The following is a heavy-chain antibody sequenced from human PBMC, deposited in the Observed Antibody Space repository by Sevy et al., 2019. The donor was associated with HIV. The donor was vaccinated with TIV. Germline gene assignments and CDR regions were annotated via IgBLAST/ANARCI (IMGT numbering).Heavy chain of an antibody. J-gene: IGHJ5*02. CDR3: ARRHVGYCSSTSCYAGDWFDP. Sequence: SETLSLTCAVSGGSISSSSYYWGWIRQPPGKGLEWIGSIYYSGSTYYNPSLKSRVTISVDTSKNQFSLKLSSVTAADTAVYYCARRHVGYCSSTSCYAGDWFDPWGQGTLVTVSS. CDR2: IYYSGST. CDR1: GGSISSSSYY. D-gene: IGHD2-2*01. V-gene: IGHV4-39*01.